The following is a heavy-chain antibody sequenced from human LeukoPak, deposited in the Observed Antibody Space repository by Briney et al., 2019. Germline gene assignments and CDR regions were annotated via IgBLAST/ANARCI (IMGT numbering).Heavy chain of an antibody. CDR2: IRYDGSNK. CDR1: GFTFSSYG. Sequence: PGGSLRLSCAASGFTFSSYGMHWVRQAPGKGLEWVAFIRYDGSNKYYADSVKGRFTISRDNSKNTLYLQMNSLRAEDTAVYYCARAGSGTYFYYYAMDVWGQGTTVTVSS. D-gene: IGHD1-26*01. CDR3: ARAGSGTYFYYYAMDV. J-gene: IGHJ6*02. V-gene: IGHV3-30*02.